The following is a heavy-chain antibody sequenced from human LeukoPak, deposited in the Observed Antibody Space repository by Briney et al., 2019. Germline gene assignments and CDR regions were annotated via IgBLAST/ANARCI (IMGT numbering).Heavy chain of an antibody. CDR2: IWYDGSNK. V-gene: IGHV3-33*06. D-gene: IGHD5-12*01. J-gene: IGHJ4*02. Sequence: PGRPLRLSCAASGFTFSSYGMHWVRQAPGKGLEWVAVIWYDGSNKYYADSVKGRFTISRDNSKNTLYLQMNSLRAEDTAVYYCAKDLIGIVATITGFDFWGQGTLVTVSS. CDR1: GFTFSSYG. CDR3: AKDLIGIVATITGFDF.